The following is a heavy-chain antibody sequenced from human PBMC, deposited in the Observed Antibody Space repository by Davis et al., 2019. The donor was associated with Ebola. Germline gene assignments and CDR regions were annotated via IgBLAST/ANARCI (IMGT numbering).Heavy chain of an antibody. CDR1: GDSVSSGG. J-gene: IGHJ6*04. V-gene: IGHV6-1*01. D-gene: IGHD5-18*01. CDR2: TYYSSKWYN. Sequence: HSQTLSLTCAISGDSVSSGGWNWIRQSPSRGLAWLGRTYYSSKWYNDYAVSVKSRITINPDTSKNQFSLQLNSVTPEDTALYYCARGWLRAGMDVWGEGTTVTVSS. CDR3: ARGWLRAGMDV.